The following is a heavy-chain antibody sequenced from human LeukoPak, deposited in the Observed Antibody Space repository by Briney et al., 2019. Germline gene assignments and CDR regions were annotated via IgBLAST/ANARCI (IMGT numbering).Heavy chain of an antibody. CDR3: ATVYRSLEGVNWFDP. CDR2: FDPEDGET. J-gene: IGHJ5*02. D-gene: IGHD3-3*01. CDR1: GYTLTELS. V-gene: IGHV1-24*01. Sequence: GASVEVSCKVSGYTLTELSMHWVRQAPGKGLEWMGGFDPEDGETIYAQQFQGRVTMTEDTSTDTAYMELSSLRSEDTAVYYCATVYRSLEGVNWFDPWGQGTLVTVSS.